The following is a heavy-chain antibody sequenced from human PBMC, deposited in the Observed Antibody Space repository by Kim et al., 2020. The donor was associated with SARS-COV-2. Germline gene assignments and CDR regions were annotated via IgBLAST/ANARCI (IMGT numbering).Heavy chain of an antibody. CDR2: INPSGGST. V-gene: IGHV1-46*01. D-gene: IGHD2-15*01. Sequence: ASVKVSCKACGYTFTSYYMHWVRQAPGQGLEWMGIINPSGGSTSYAQKFQGRVTMTRDTSTSTVYMELSSLRSEDTAVYYCARDLVGCSGGSCYFRMDVWGQGTTVTVSS. J-gene: IGHJ6*02. CDR1: GYTFTSYY. CDR3: ARDLVGCSGGSCYFRMDV.